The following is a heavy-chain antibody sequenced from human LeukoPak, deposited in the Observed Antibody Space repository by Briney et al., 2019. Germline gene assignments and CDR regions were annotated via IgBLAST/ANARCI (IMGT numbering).Heavy chain of an antibody. D-gene: IGHD6-19*01. CDR2: IYYSGST. CDR1: GGSISSYY. CDR3: ARLDSSGWGGGAFDI. V-gene: IGHV4-59*01. Sequence: SETLSLTCTVSGGSISSYYWSWIRQPPGKGLEWIGYIYYSGSTNYNPSLKSRVTISVDTSKNPFSLKLSSVTAADTAVYYCARLDSSGWGGGAFDIWGQGTMVTVSS. J-gene: IGHJ3*02.